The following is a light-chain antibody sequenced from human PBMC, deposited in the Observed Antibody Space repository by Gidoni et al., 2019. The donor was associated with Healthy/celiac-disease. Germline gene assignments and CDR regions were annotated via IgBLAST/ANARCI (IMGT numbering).Light chain of an antibody. CDR1: QSISSY. J-gene: IGKJ5*01. Sequence: DIQMTQSPSSLSASVGDRLPITYRASQSISSYLIWYQQKPGNAPKLLIDAASNLQSGIPSRFSGSGARTDFTLTISSLQPEDFATYSCQHTCSTPPTFGQGTRLEIK. CDR3: QHTCSTPPT. CDR2: AAS. V-gene: IGKV1-39*01.